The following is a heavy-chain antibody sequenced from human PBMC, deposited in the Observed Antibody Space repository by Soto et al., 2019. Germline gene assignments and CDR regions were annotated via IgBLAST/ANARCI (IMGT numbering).Heavy chain of an antibody. D-gene: IGHD3-3*01. CDR3: ARGKRYYDFWSGSYRNYYYYGMDV. Sequence: SETLSLTCAVYGGSFSGYYWSWIRQPPGKGLEWIGEINHSGSTNYNPSLKSRVTISVDTSKNQFSLKLSSVTAADTAVYYCARGKRYYDFWSGSYRNYYYYGMDVWGRGTTVTVSS. J-gene: IGHJ6*02. CDR1: GGSFSGYY. V-gene: IGHV4-34*01. CDR2: INHSGST.